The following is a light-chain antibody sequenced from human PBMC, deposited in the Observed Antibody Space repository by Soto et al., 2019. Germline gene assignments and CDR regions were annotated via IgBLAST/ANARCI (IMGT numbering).Light chain of an antibody. Sequence: QSVLTQPASVSGSPGQSITISCTGTSSDVGSYNLVSWYQQHPGKAPKLVIYEGSKRPSGVSNRFSGSKSRNTASLTISGLQAEDEADYYCCSYAGSSSYVFGTGTKLTVL. V-gene: IGLV2-23*01. CDR2: EGS. CDR1: SSDVGSYNL. J-gene: IGLJ1*01. CDR3: CSYAGSSSYV.